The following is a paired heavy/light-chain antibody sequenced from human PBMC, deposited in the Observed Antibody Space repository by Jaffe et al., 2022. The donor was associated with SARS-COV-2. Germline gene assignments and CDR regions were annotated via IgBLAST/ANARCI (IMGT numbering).Light chain of an antibody. J-gene: IGKJ4*01. CDR1: QSILYSSNNKNY. CDR3: QQYYSPPLT. CDR2: WAS. V-gene: IGKV4-1*01. Sequence: DIVMTQSPDSLAVSLGERATINCKSSQSILYSSNNKNYLAWYQQKPGQPPKLLIYWASTRESGVPDRFSGSESGTDFTLTISSLQAEDVAVYYCQQYYSPPLTFGGGTKVEIK.
Heavy chain of an antibody. CDR1: GGTFSNYA. V-gene: IGHV1-69*01. CDR2: IIPLLHTT. D-gene: IGHD2-2*01. J-gene: IGHJ4*02. Sequence: QVQLVQSGAEVKKPGSSVKVSCKASGGTFSNYAFSWVRQAPGQGLEWMGGIIPLLHTTNYAQKFQGRVTITADESTRTAYMELSSLRSEDTAVYYCAGDVDGRQYFFNYWGQGTLVTVSS. CDR3: AGDVDGRQYFFNY.